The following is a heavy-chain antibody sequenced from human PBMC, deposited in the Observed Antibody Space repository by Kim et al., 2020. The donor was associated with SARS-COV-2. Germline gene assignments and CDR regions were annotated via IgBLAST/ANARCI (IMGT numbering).Heavy chain of an antibody. V-gene: IGHV3-43*02. Sequence: GGSLRLSCAASGFTFDDFAMHWVRQAPGKGLEWVSFISGGGGSTYYADSVKGRFTISRDNSKTSLYLQMNSLRSEDTALYFCAKGPRQIEKAAINYYYYMDVWGKGTTVTVSS. J-gene: IGHJ6*03. CDR3: AKGPRQIEKAAINYYYYMDV. CDR1: GFTFDDFA. CDR2: ISGGGGST. D-gene: IGHD2-15*01.